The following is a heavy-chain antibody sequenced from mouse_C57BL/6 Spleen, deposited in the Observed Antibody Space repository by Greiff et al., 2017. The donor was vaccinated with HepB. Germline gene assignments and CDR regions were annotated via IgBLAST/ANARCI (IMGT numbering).Heavy chain of an antibody. CDR1: GYTFTSYW. Sequence: VQLQQPGAELVRPGSSVKLSCKASGYTFTSYWMDWVKQRPGQGLEWIGNIYPSDSETHYNQKFKDKATLTVDKSSSTAYMQLSSLTSEDSAVYYCARGYDYLMDYWGQGTSVTVSS. D-gene: IGHD2-4*01. CDR2: IYPSDSET. J-gene: IGHJ4*01. CDR3: ARGYDYLMDY. V-gene: IGHV1-61*01.